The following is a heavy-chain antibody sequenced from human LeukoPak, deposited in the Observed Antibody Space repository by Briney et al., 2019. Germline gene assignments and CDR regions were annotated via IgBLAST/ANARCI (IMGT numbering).Heavy chain of an antibody. J-gene: IGHJ4*02. CDR1: GYTFTSYG. Sequence: ASVKVSCKASGYTFTSYGISWVRQAPGQGLEWMGWISAYNGNTNYAQKLQGRVTMTTDTSTSTAYMELRSLRSDDTAVYYYARDQNSIGYYYDSTFDYWGQGTLVTVSS. CDR3: ARDQNSIGYYYDSTFDY. CDR2: ISAYNGNT. V-gene: IGHV1-18*01. D-gene: IGHD3-22*01.